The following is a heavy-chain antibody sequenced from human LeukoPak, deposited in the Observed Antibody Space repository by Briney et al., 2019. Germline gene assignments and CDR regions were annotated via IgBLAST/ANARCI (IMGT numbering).Heavy chain of an antibody. D-gene: IGHD2-21*02. CDR1: GFTFDTYG. V-gene: IGHV3-23*01. CDR3: AKDGTGCGGDCYSDY. J-gene: IGHJ4*02. Sequence: GGSLRLSCAASGFTFDTYGMSWVRQAPGKGLEWVSSISSNSANTYYADSVKGRFTISRDNSKDTLYLQMNSLRAEDTAVYYCAKDGTGCGGDCYSDYWGQGTLVTVSS. CDR2: ISSNSANT.